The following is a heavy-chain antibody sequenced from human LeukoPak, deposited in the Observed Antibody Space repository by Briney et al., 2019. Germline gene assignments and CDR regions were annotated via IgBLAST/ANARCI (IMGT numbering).Heavy chain of an antibody. V-gene: IGHV1-8*03. CDR2: MNPNSGNT. D-gene: IGHD3-22*01. CDR3: ARGVGRLNLYDSSGYRFDY. CDR1: GYTFTSYD. Sequence: GASVKVSCKASGYTFTSYDINWVRQATGQGLEWMGWMNPNSGNTGYAQKFQGRVTITRNTSISTAYMELSSLRSEDTAVYYCARGVGRLNLYDSSGYRFDYWGQGTLVTVSS. J-gene: IGHJ4*02.